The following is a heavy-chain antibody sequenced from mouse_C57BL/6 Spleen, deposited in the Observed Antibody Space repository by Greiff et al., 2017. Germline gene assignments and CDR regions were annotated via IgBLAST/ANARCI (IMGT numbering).Heavy chain of an antibody. D-gene: IGHD1-1*01. V-gene: IGHV1-15*01. CDR3: TRPPITTSVARGFAY. Sequence: QVHVKQSGAELVRPGASVTLSCKASGYTFTDYEMHWVKQTPVHGLEWIGAIDPETGGTAYNQKFKGKAILTADKSSSTAYMELRSLTSEDSAVYYCTRPPITTSVARGFAYWGQGTLVTVSA. CDR1: GYTFTDYE. CDR2: IDPETGGT. J-gene: IGHJ3*01.